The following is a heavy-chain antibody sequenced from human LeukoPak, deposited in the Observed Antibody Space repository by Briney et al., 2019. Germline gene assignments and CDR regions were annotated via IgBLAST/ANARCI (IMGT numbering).Heavy chain of an antibody. D-gene: IGHD5-18*01. CDR2: ISSSSSYT. CDR3: AREPIQLWLRGAFDI. CDR1: GFTFSDYY. J-gene: IGHJ3*02. V-gene: IGHV3-11*05. Sequence: GGSLRLSCAASGFTFSDYYMSWIRQAPGKGLEWVSYISSSSSYTNHAGSVKGRFTISRDNAKNSLYLQMNSLRAEDTAVYYCAREPIQLWLRGAFDIWGQGTMVTVSS.